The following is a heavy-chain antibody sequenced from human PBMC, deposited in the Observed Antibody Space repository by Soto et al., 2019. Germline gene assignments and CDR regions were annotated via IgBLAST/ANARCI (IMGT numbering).Heavy chain of an antibody. CDR3: ARDLGIATAGDYLDY. J-gene: IGHJ4*02. D-gene: IGHD6-13*01. CDR2: ISAYSGNT. Sequence: QVQLVQSGAEVKKPGASVKVSCKASGYTFTSYGISWVRQAPGQGLEWMGWISAYSGNTNYAQKIQGRVTMTTDTSTSTAYMELRSLRSDDTAVYYCARDLGIATAGDYLDYWGQGTLVTVSS. V-gene: IGHV1-18*01. CDR1: GYTFTSYG.